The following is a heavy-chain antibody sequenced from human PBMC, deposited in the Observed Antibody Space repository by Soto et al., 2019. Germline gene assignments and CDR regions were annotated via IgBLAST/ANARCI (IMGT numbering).Heavy chain of an antibody. J-gene: IGHJ6*02. V-gene: IGHV3-7*03. Sequence: PXGSLRLSCAASGFTFSSYWMSWVRQAPGKGLDWVANIKQDGSEKYYVDSVKGRFTISRDNAKNSLYLQMNSLRAEDTAVYYCARDYPYYYDSSGYPPTDYYYYGMDAWGQGTTVTVSS. CDR2: IKQDGSEK. CDR3: ARDYPYYYDSSGYPPTDYYYYGMDA. CDR1: GFTFSSYW. D-gene: IGHD3-22*01.